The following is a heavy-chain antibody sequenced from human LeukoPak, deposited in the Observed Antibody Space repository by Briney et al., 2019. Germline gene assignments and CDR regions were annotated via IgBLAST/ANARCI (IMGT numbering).Heavy chain of an antibody. V-gene: IGHV3-11*01. Sequence: GGSLRLSCAASGFTFSDYYMSWIRQAPGKGLEWVSYISSSGSTIYYADSVKGRFTISRDNAKNSLCLQMNSLRAEDTAVYYCARVEMATILDYWGQGTLVTVSS. CDR1: GFTFSDYY. CDR3: ARVEMATILDY. J-gene: IGHJ4*02. D-gene: IGHD5-24*01. CDR2: ISSSGSTI.